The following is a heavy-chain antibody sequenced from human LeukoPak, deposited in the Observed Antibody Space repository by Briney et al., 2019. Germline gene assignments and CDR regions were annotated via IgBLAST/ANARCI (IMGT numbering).Heavy chain of an antibody. Sequence: ASVKVSCKASGYTFTGYYMHWVRQAPGQGLEWMGRINPNSGGTNYAQKFQGRVTMTRDTSISTAYMELSRLRFDDTAVYYCAAYTSPAGYNHDSYYYYGMDVWGQGTTVTVSS. D-gene: IGHD1-1*01. CDR3: AAYTSPAGYNHDSYYYYGMDV. V-gene: IGHV1-2*06. CDR1: GYTFTGYY. CDR2: INPNSGGT. J-gene: IGHJ6*02.